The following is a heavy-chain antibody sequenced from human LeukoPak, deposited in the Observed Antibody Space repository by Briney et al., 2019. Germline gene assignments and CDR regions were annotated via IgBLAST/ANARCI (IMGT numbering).Heavy chain of an antibody. D-gene: IGHD4-17*01. V-gene: IGHV1-69*05. J-gene: IGHJ5*02. CDR1: GGTFSNYA. CDR2: IIPIYGTV. Sequence: SVKVSCKASGGTFSNYAISWVRQAPGQGLEWMGRIIPIYGTVNYAQKFQGRVTITTDESTSTAYMELSSLRSEDTAVYYCARDPTVTTWVIWFDPWGQGTLVTVSS. CDR3: ARDPTVTTWVIWFDP.